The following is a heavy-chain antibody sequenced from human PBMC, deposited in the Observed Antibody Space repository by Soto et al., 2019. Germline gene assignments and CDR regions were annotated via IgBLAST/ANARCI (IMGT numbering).Heavy chain of an antibody. Sequence: GESLKISCKGSGYSFSNFWIGWVRQMPGRGLEWMGIIFPSDSQVKYTPSFQGHVTISADTSITTAYLQWDTLEASDSAIYYCARHSAGNAYYNLDGYFDSWGQGTPVTVSS. V-gene: IGHV5-51*01. J-gene: IGHJ4*02. D-gene: IGHD3-16*01. CDR1: GYSFSNFW. CDR3: ARHSAGNAYYNLDGYFDS. CDR2: IFPSDSQV.